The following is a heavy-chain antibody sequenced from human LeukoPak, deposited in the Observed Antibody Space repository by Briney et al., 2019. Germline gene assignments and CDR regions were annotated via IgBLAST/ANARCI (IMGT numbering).Heavy chain of an antibody. CDR1: GFTFDDYA. D-gene: IGHD3-3*01. J-gene: IGHJ4*02. Sequence: GRSLRLSCAASGFTFDDYAMHWVRQAPGKGLEWVSGISWNSGSIGYADSVKGRFTISRDNAKNSLYLQMNSLRAEDTALYYCAKGSAPRHYEHFDYWGQGTLVTVSS. V-gene: IGHV3-9*01. CDR3: AKGSAPRHYEHFDY. CDR2: ISWNSGSI.